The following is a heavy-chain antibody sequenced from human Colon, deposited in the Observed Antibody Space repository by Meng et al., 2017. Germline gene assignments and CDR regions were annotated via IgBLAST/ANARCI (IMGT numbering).Heavy chain of an antibody. CDR2: ISNSGSA. CDR1: GGSNISGGYY. V-gene: IGHV4-31*02. J-gene: IGHJ4*02. Sequence: ESGQGLVQPSQPLSLICSVSGGSNISGGYYWSWIRQHPQKGLEWIGYISNSGSAYYNPSLKSRVSISVDTSKNQFSLKMDTVTAADTALYYCARAGLHSYYFDFWGQGTLVTVSS. CDR3: ARAGLHSYYFDF. D-gene: IGHD2-21*01.